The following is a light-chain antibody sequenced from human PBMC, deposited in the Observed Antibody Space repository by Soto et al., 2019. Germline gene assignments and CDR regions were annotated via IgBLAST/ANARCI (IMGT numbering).Light chain of an antibody. J-gene: IGKJ1*01. V-gene: IGKV1-5*03. CDR2: KAS. CDR1: QGISSW. CDR3: QHYNSLWT. Sequence: DIQMTQSPSTLSASVGDRVTITCRASQGISSWCAWYQQKPGKAPKLLIYKASSLESGVPSSFSGSGSGTEFTLTISSLQPDDFATYDCQHYNSLWTFGQGTKVEIK.